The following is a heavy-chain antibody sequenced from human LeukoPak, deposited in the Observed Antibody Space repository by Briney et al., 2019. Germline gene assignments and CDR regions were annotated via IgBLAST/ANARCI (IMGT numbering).Heavy chain of an antibody. D-gene: IGHD6-19*01. Sequence: ASVKVSCKASGYTFTSYGISWVRQAPGQGLEWMGWINPNSGDTNYAQKFQGRVTMTRDTSISAAYMELSRLRSDDTAVYYCARGTYSNGWSDAFDIWGQGTMVTVSS. V-gene: IGHV1-2*02. CDR1: GYTFTSYG. CDR2: INPNSGDT. J-gene: IGHJ3*02. CDR3: ARGTYSNGWSDAFDI.